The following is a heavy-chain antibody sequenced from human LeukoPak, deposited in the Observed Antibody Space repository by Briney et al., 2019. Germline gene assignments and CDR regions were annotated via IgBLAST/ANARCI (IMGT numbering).Heavy chain of an antibody. CDR3: ARDGPNYDSSAIPPT. V-gene: IGHV4-59*01. J-gene: IGHJ4*02. CDR2: IYYSGST. D-gene: IGHD3-22*01. Sequence: SETLSLTCTVSGGSISSYYWSWIRQPPGKGLEWIGYIYYSGSTNYNPSLKSRVTISVDTSKNQFSLKLSSVTAADTAVYYCARDGPNYDSSAIPPTWGQGTLVTVFS. CDR1: GGSISSYY.